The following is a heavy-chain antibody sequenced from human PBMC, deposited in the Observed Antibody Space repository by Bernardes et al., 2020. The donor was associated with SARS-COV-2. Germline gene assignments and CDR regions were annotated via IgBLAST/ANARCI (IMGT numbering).Heavy chain of an antibody. Sequence: SVKVSCKASGGAFSTYAFNWVRQAPGLGLEWMGGFIPIFGTTHYAQQFQGRVTITADESKSTAYMELSNLRSDDTAVYYCARSPVITEGYWYFDLWGRGTLVTVSS. CDR3: ARSPVITEGYWYFDL. CDR2: FIPIFGTT. J-gene: IGHJ2*01. D-gene: IGHD2-21*01. V-gene: IGHV1-69*13. CDR1: GGAFSTYA.